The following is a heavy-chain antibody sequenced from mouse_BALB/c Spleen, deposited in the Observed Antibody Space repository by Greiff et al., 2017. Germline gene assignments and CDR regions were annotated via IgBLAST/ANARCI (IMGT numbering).Heavy chain of an antibody. CDR2: IWRGGST. D-gene: IGHD2-14*01. Sequence: QVQLQQSGPSLVQPSQSLSITCTVSGFSLTSYGVHWVRQSPGKGLEWLGVIWRGGSTDYNAAFMSRLSITKDNSKSQVFFKMNSLQADDTAIYYCAKNPRRYDDYAMDYWGQGTSVTVSS. V-gene: IGHV2-5-1*01. J-gene: IGHJ4*01. CDR1: GFSLTSYG. CDR3: AKNPRRYDDYAMDY.